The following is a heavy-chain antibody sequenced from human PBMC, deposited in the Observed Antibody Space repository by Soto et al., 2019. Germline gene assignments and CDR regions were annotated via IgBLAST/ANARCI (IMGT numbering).Heavy chain of an antibody. CDR1: GFTFSSYS. CDR3: AKDGSEQWLEHLDY. J-gene: IGHJ4*02. CDR2: ISSSGAGT. D-gene: IGHD6-19*01. V-gene: IGHV3-23*04. Sequence: EVQLVESGGGLVKPGGSLRLSCAASGFTFSSYSMNWVRQAPGKGLEWVSSISSSGAGTYYADSVKGRFTISRDNSKNTLYLQMNSLRAEDTAVYYCAKDGSEQWLEHLDYWGQGTLVTVSS.